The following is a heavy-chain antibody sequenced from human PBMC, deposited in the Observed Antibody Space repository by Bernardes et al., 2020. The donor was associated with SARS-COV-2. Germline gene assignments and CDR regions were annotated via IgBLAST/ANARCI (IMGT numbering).Heavy chain of an antibody. CDR2: INSDGSTT. CDR3: ARGFYASGSRIDP. CDR1: GFSFSNYW. Sequence: GGSLRLSCAASGFSFSNYWMHWARQAPGKGLVWVSRINSDGSTTNYADSVKGRFTISRDNAKNTLYLQMNSLRAEDTAVYYCARGFYASGSRIDPWGHGTLVTVSS. D-gene: IGHD3-10*01. V-gene: IGHV3-74*01. J-gene: IGHJ5*02.